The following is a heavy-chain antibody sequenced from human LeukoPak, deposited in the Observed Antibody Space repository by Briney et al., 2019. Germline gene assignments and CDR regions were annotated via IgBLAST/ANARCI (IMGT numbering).Heavy chain of an antibody. CDR3: ASLWPYQLSAFDI. D-gene: IGHD2-2*01. J-gene: IGHJ3*02. V-gene: IGHV4-34*01. Sequence: MTSETLSLTCAVYGGSFSGYYWSWIRQPPGKGLEWIGEINHSGSTNYNPSLKSRVTISVDTSKNQISLKLSSVTAADTAVYYCASLWPYQLSAFDIWGQGTMVTVSS. CDR2: INHSGST. CDR1: GGSFSGYY.